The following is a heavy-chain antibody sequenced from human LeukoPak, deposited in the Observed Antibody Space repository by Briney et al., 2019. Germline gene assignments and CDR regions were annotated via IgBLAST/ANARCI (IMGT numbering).Heavy chain of an antibody. CDR3: ARDPMSYDSSGFGGAFDM. D-gene: IGHD3-22*01. J-gene: IGHJ3*02. V-gene: IGHV3-30-3*01. CDR1: GFTFSNYA. Sequence: PGGSLRLSCAASGFTFSNYAMHGVRQAPDKGREWVAVISYDWINKYYADSVKGRFTISRDNSKNTLYVQMNSLSAEDTAMYYCARDPMSYDSSGFGGAFDMWGQGTMVTVSS. CDR2: ISYDWINK.